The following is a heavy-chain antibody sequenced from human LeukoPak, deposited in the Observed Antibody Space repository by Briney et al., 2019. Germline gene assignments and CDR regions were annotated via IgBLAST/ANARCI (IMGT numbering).Heavy chain of an antibody. V-gene: IGHV3-30*03. Sequence: PGGSLRLSCAASGFTFNMYGMHWVRQAPGKGLEWMAVISFDGSNIYYADSVKGRFTISRDNSKNTLFLQMNSLRSEDTAVYYCARDQEAFDYWGQGTLVTVSS. CDR2: ISFDGSNI. J-gene: IGHJ4*02. CDR1: GFTFNMYG. CDR3: ARDQEAFDY.